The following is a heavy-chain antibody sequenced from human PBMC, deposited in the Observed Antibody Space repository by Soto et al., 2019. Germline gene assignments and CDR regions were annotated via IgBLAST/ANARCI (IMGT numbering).Heavy chain of an antibody. CDR2: IYHTGST. CDR1: GASISSTYW. V-gene: IGHV4-4*02. CDR3: ATLPPRIEVVVTPIPT. Sequence: QVQLRESGPGLVKPSGTLSLTCVVSGASISSTYWWSWVRQPPGKGLEWIGEIYHTGSTKYNPSLKSRVTISIDKSNNEFSLKLNSVTAADTAVYYCATLPPRIEVVVTPIPTWGQRILVTVSS. J-gene: IGHJ5*02. D-gene: IGHD2-21*02.